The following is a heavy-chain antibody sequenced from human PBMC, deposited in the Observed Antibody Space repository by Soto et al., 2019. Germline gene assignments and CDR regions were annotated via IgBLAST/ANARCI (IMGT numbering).Heavy chain of an antibody. CDR1: GYSFTSYW. V-gene: IGHV5-51*01. D-gene: IGHD1-20*01. Sequence: GESLKISCKGSGYSFTSYWIGWVRQMPGKGLEWMGIIYPGDSDTRYSPSFQGQVTISADKSISTAYLQWSSLKASDTAMYYCARQYKRDRYNWNPVAFDIWGQGTMVTVSS. CDR3: ARQYKRDRYNWNPVAFDI. CDR2: IYPGDSDT. J-gene: IGHJ3*02.